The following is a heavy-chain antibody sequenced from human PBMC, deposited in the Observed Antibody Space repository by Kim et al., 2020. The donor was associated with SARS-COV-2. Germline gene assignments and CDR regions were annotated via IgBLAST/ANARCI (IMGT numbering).Heavy chain of an antibody. CDR1: GYTFTSYY. D-gene: IGHD6-6*01. Sequence: ASVKVSCKASGYTFTSYYMHWVRQAPGQGLEWMGIINPSGGSTSYAQKFQGRVTMTRDTSTSTVYMELSSLRSEDTAVYYCARDPRARPDFYYYYGMDVWGQGATVTVSS. CDR2: INPSGGST. J-gene: IGHJ6*02. V-gene: IGHV1-46*01. CDR3: ARDPRARPDFYYYYGMDV.